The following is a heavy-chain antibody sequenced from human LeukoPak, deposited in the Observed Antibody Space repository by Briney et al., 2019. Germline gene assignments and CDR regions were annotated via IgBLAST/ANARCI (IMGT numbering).Heavy chain of an antibody. CDR1: GGSFSGYY. CDR2: INHSGST. V-gene: IGHV4-34*01. Sequence: SETLSLTCAVYGGSFSGYYWSWIRQPPGKGLEWIGEINHSGSTNYNPSLKSRVTISVDTSKNQLSLKLRSVTAADTAVYYCARGRPRIAVAGILFDYWGQGTLVTVSS. J-gene: IGHJ4*02. CDR3: ARGRPRIAVAGILFDY. D-gene: IGHD6-19*01.